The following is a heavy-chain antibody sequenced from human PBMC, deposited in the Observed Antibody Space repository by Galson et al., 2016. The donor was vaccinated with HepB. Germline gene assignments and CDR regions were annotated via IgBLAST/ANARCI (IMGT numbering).Heavy chain of an antibody. D-gene: IGHD3-22*01. CDR3: ATYYDTGGYYYFDN. CDR1: GGTFSSSL. V-gene: IGHV1-69*13. CDR2: IIPIFGTT. J-gene: IGHJ4*02. Sequence: SVKVSCKASGGTFSSSLISWVRQVPGQGLQWMGGIIPIFGTTTYAQNFQGRVTISADDPSSTAYLELSSLKSEDTAMYYCATYYDTGGYYYFDNWGLGTLVTVSS.